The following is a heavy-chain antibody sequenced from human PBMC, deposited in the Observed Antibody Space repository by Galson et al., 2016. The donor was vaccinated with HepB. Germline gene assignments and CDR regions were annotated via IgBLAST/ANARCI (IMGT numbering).Heavy chain of an antibody. V-gene: IGHV1-3*01. J-gene: IGHJ4*02. CDR1: GYSFTRYT. D-gene: IGHD5-12*01. Sequence: SVKVSCKASGYSFTRYTIHWVRQAPGQRLEWMGWINAGNGSTKYSQKFQGRVTISRDTSASTAYMELSSLRSEDTTVYYCARSYSGYDHFDYWGQGTLVTVSS. CDR2: INAGNGST. CDR3: ARSYSGYDHFDY.